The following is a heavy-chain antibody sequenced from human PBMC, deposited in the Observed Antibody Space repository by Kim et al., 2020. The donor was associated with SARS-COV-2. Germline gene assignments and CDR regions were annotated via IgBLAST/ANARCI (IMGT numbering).Heavy chain of an antibody. D-gene: IGHD3-3*01. V-gene: IGHV3-23*01. J-gene: IGHJ4*02. CDR1: GFTFSSYA. CDR2: ISGSGGST. Sequence: GGSLRLSCAASGFTFSSYAMSWVRQAPGKGLEWVSAISGSGGSTYYADSVKGRFTISRDNSKNTLYLQMNSLRAEDTAVYYCAKDGVPDYWGTDFWSGYYKYYFAYWGQGTLVPVSS. CDR3: AKDGVPDYWGTDFWSGYYKYYFAY.